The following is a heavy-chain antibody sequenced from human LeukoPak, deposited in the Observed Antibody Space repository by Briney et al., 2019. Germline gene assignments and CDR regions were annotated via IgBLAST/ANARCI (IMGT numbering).Heavy chain of an antibody. CDR1: GYTFTSYV. CDR2: ISAYNGNT. CDR3: ARDGDGSSWYYYYYGMDV. V-gene: IGHV1-18*01. Sequence: GASVKVSCKASGYTFTSYVISWVRQAPGQGLEWMGWISAYNGNTNYAQKLQGRVTMTTDTSTSTAYMELRSLRSDDTAVYYCARDGDGSSWYYYYYGMDVWGQGTTVTVSS. D-gene: IGHD6-13*01. J-gene: IGHJ6*02.